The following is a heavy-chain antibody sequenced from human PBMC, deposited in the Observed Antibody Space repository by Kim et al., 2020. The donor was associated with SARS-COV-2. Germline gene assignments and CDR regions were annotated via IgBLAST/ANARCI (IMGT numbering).Heavy chain of an antibody. CDR3: ARDMGLNGDYAYYYYGMDV. CDR2: IYSGGST. Sequence: GGSLRLSCAASGFTVSSNYMSWVRQAPGKGLEWVSVIYSGGSTYYADSVKGRFTISRDNSKKTLYLQMNSLRAEDTAVYYCARDMGLNGDYAYYYYGMDVWGQGTTVTVSS. V-gene: IGHV3-66*02. J-gene: IGHJ6*02. D-gene: IGHD4-17*01. CDR1: GFTVSSNY.